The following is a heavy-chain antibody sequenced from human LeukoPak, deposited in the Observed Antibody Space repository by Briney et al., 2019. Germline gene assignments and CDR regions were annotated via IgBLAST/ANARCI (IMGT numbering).Heavy chain of an antibody. J-gene: IGHJ6*02. Sequence: PVGSLRLSCAASGFTLSSYEMNWVRQAPGKGLEWVSYISSSGSTIYYADSVKGRFTISRDNAKNSLYLQMNSLRAEDTAVYYCASSIAHYGMDVWGQGTTVTVSS. CDR1: GFTLSSYE. V-gene: IGHV3-48*03. CDR2: ISSSGSTI. CDR3: ASSIAHYGMDV. D-gene: IGHD6-13*01.